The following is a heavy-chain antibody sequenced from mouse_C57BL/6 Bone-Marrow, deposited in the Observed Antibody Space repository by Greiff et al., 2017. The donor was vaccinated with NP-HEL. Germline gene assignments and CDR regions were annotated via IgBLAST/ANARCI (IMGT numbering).Heavy chain of an antibody. J-gene: IGHJ4*01. CDR1: GYTFTDYN. Sequence: VQLKESGPELVKPGASVKIPCKASGYTFTDYNMDWVKQSHGKSLEWIGDINPNNGGTIYNQKFKGKATLTVDKSSSTAYMELRSLTSEDTAVYYCARNYYAMDYWGQGTSVTVSS. CDR3: ARNYYAMDY. CDR2: INPNNGGT. V-gene: IGHV1-18*01.